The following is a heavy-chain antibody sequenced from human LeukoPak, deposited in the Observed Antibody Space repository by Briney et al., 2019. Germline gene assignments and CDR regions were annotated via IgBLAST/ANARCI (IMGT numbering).Heavy chain of an antibody. V-gene: IGHV1-46*01. J-gene: IGHJ4*02. Sequence: ASVKVSCKASGYTFTSYYMHWVRQAPGQGLEWMGIINPTCGSTSYAQKFQGRVTMTRDTSTSTVYMELSSLRSEDTAVYYCARGYHSPYDSSGYCLDYWGQGTLVTVSS. CDR3: ARGYHSPYDSSGYCLDY. D-gene: IGHD3-22*01. CDR1: GYTFTSYY. CDR2: INPTCGST.